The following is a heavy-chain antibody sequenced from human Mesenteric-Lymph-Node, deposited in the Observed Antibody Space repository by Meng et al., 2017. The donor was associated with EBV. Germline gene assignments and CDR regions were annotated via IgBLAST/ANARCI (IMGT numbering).Heavy chain of an antibody. V-gene: IGHV4-34*01. D-gene: IGHD2/OR15-2a*01. CDR1: GESFSGFY. CDR3: ARETRERYFEFDY. CDR2: MNNGGTS. J-gene: IGHJ4*02. Sequence: QVHLQQLGAGLLKPSETLSLTCAVYGESFSGFYWSWVRQAPGKGLEWIGDMNNGGTSNYNPSLENRVTISIDRSKNQFSVKLDSVTAADTAVYYCARETRERYFEFDYWGQGTLVTVSS.